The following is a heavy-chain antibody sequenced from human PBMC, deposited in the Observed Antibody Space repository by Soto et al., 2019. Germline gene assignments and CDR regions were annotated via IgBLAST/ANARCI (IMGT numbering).Heavy chain of an antibody. J-gene: IGHJ6*02. CDR1: GFTFSSYA. Sequence: QSGGSLRLSCAASGFTFSSYAMSWVRQAPGKGLEWVSAISGSGGSTYYADSVKGRFTISRDNSKNTLYLQMNSLRAEDTAVYYCAKDLHRGRYFDWLSPGQNYYYYGMDVWGQGTTVTVSS. CDR3: AKDLHRGRYFDWLSPGQNYYYYGMDV. V-gene: IGHV3-23*01. CDR2: ISGSGGST. D-gene: IGHD3-9*01.